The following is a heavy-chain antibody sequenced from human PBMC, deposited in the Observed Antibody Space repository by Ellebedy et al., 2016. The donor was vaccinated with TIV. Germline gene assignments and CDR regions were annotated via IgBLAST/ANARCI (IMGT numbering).Heavy chain of an antibody. CDR3: ATRKVRGVIRSPFDY. Sequence: SETLSLTXAVYGGSFSGYYWSWIRQPPGKGLEWIGEINHSGSTNYNPSLKSRVTISVDTSKNQFSLKLSSVTAADTAVYYCATRKVRGVIRSPFDYWGQGTLVTVSS. CDR1: GGSFSGYY. D-gene: IGHD3-10*01. V-gene: IGHV4-34*01. CDR2: INHSGST. J-gene: IGHJ4*02.